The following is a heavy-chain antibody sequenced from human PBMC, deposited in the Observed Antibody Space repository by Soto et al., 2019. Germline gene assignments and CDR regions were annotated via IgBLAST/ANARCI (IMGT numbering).Heavy chain of an antibody. CDR2: ISYDGSNK. CDR3: ARGQSNRGELLVDY. V-gene: IGHV3-30-3*01. CDR1: GFTFSSYA. Sequence: GGSLRLSCAASGFTFSSYAMHWVRQAPGKGLEWVAVISYDGSNKYYADSVKGRFTISRDNSKNTLYLQMNSLRAEDTAVYYCARGQSNRGELLVDYWGQGTLVTVSS. J-gene: IGHJ4*02. D-gene: IGHD1-26*01.